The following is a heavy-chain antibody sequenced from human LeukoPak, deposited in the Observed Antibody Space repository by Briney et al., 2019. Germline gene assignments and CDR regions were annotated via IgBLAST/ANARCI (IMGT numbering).Heavy chain of an antibody. Sequence: GGSLRLACAASGFTFSTYWMSWARQAPGKGLEWEAKMNQDGSAISYVDSAKGRFTISRDNAKNSLYLQMNSLRAEDTAVYYCASADSGRNSFAPWGQGTLVIVSS. CDR1: GFTFSTYW. J-gene: IGHJ5*02. CDR2: MNQDGSAI. V-gene: IGHV3-7*01. CDR3: ASADSGRNSFAP. D-gene: IGHD6-19*01.